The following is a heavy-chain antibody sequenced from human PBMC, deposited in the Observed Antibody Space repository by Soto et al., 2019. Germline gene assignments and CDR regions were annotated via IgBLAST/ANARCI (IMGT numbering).Heavy chain of an antibody. CDR2: ISAYNDNT. CDR1: GYTFTSYG. CDR3: ARGDSSSPSSGDY. Sequence: ASVKVFCKASGYTFTSYGFSWARQAPGQGYERMGWISAYNDNTNNAPKLQGRGTMTTDTSTNTAYMELRSLRSDDTAVYYCARGDSSSPSSGDYWGQGTLVTVSS. J-gene: IGHJ4*02. D-gene: IGHD6-6*01. V-gene: IGHV1-18*01.